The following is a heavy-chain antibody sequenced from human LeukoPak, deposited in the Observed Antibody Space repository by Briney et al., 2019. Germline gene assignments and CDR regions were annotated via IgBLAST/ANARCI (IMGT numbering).Heavy chain of an antibody. CDR2: INPSGGST. D-gene: IGHD3-22*01. J-gene: IGHJ3*02. Sequence: GASVKVSCKASGYTFTSYYMHWVRQAPGQGLEWMGIINPSGGSTSYAQKFQGRVTMTRDTSTSTVYMELSSLRSEDTAVYYCARGSRLYDSSASDAFDTWGQGTMVTVSS. CDR1: GYTFTSYY. V-gene: IGHV1-46*01. CDR3: ARGSRLYDSSASDAFDT.